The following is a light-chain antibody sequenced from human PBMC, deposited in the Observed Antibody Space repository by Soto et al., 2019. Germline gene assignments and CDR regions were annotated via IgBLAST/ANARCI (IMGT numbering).Light chain of an antibody. Sequence: EIMFHQSTAPLISFPVDRLTLYSRASQYINTRLAWYQHRPGQAPRLLIYQSSIRAAGIPARFSASGSGTDFTLTISDVQPEDFALYYCHQRQSWPRTFGQGTKVDIK. CDR1: QYINTR. J-gene: IGKJ1*01. CDR2: QSS. V-gene: IGKV3-11*01. CDR3: HQRQSWPRT.